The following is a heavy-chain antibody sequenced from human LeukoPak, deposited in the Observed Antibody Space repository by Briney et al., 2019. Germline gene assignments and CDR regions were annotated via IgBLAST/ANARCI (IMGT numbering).Heavy chain of an antibody. CDR2: INHSGST. CDR3: QSRFLEWLLDY. CDR1: GGSFSGYY. J-gene: IGHJ4*02. D-gene: IGHD3-3*01. Sequence: SETLSLTCAVYGGSFSGYYWSWIRQPPGKGLEWIGEINHSGSTNYNPSLKSRVTISVDTSKNQFSLKLSSVTAADTAVYYCQSRFLEWLLDYWGQGTLVTVSS. V-gene: IGHV4-34*01.